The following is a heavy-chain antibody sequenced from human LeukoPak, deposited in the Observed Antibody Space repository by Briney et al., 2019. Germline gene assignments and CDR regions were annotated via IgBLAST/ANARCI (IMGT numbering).Heavy chain of an antibody. J-gene: IGHJ6*04. CDR1: GYTFTSYY. CDR3: AGGHYDILTGYTPGGMDV. V-gene: IGHV1-46*01. D-gene: IGHD3-9*01. Sequence: ASVKVSCKASGYTFTSYYMHWVRQAPGQGLEWMGIINPSGGSTSYAQKFQGRVTMTRDTSTNTVYMELSSLRSEDTAVYYCAGGHYDILTGYTPGGMDVWGKGTTVTVSS. CDR2: INPSGGST.